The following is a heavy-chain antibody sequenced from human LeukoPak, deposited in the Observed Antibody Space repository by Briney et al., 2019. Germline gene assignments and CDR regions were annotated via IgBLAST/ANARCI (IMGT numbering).Heavy chain of an antibody. V-gene: IGHV1-69*05. J-gene: IGHJ4*02. Sequence: ASVKVSCKASGGTFSSYAISWVRQAPGQGLEWMGGIIPIFGTANYAQKFQGRVTITTDESTSTAYMELSSLRSEDTAVYYCARVGDFWSGYYVIPYFDYWGQGTLVTGSS. CDR1: GGTFSSYA. D-gene: IGHD3-3*01. CDR2: IIPIFGTA. CDR3: ARVGDFWSGYYVIPYFDY.